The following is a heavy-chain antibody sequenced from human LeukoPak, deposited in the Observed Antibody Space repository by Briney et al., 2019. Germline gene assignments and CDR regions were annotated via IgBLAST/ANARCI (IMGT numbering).Heavy chain of an antibody. J-gene: IGHJ6*02. V-gene: IGHV3-66*01. Sequence: GGSLRLSCAASGFTVSSNYMSWVRQAPAKGLEWVSVIYSGGSTYYADSVKGRFTISRDNSKNTLYLQMNSLRAEDTAVYYCARDHAGYYYGMDVWGQGTTVTVSS. CDR2: IYSGGST. CDR1: GFTVSSNY. D-gene: IGHD6-13*01. CDR3: ARDHAGYYYGMDV.